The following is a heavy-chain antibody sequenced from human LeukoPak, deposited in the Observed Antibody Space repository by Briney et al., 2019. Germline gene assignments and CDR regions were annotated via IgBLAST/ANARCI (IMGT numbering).Heavy chain of an antibody. CDR2: ISPDGSKI. CDR1: GLTSRISW. V-gene: IGHV3-7*01. Sequence: PGGSLRLSCADSGLTSRISWMTWVRQAPGRGLEWVANISPDGSKIYYVDSVKGRFTISRDNAKNSLYLQMTSLRAEDTAVYYCAKAGSSWYPPFDYWGQGTLVTVSS. D-gene: IGHD6-13*01. J-gene: IGHJ4*02. CDR3: AKAGSSWYPPFDY.